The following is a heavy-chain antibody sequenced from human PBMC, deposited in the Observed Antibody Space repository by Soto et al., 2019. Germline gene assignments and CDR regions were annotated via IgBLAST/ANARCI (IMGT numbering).Heavy chain of an antibody. Sequence: QVQLVQSGAEVKKPGSSVKVSCKASGGTFSSYTISWVRQAPGQGLEWMGRSIPILGIANYAQKFHGRVTITADKSTSTAYMELSSLRSEDTAVYYCARDRADIVLVPAAMRDAFDIWGQGTMVTVSS. CDR3: ARDRADIVLVPAAMRDAFDI. D-gene: IGHD2-2*01. V-gene: IGHV1-69*08. CDR1: GGTFSSYT. J-gene: IGHJ3*02. CDR2: SIPILGIA.